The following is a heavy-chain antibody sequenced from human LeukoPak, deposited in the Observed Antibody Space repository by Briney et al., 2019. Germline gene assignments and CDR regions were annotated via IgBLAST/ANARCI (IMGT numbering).Heavy chain of an antibody. V-gene: IGHV4-4*02. CDR1: GGSIDVTNY. CDR3: TREDRPYCPFAY. CDR2: IAHDGTT. J-gene: IGHJ4*02. Sequence: PSETLSLTCGVSGGSIDVTNYWSWVRQAPGKGLEWIGEIAHDGTTNYNPSLRSRVAMSFDRANNQFSLSLTSVTAADTAVYYCTREDRPYCPFAYWGQGVLVTVSS. D-gene: IGHD1-26*01.